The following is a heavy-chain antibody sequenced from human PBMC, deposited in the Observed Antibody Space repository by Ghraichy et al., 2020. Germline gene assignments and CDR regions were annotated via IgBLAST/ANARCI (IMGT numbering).Heavy chain of an antibody. D-gene: IGHD3-10*01. CDR2: INPNSGGT. Sequence: ASVKVSCKASGYTFTGYYMHWVRQAPGQGLEWMGWINPNSGGTNYAQKFQGRVTMTRDTSISTAYMELSRLRSDDTAVYYWARDGFGGGATLRWGQGTLVTVSS. V-gene: IGHV1-2*02. CDR1: GYTFTGYY. CDR3: ARDGFGGGATLR. J-gene: IGHJ4*02.